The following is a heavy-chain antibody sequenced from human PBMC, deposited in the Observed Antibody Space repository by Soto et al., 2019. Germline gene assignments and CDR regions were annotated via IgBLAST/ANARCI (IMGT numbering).Heavy chain of an antibody. J-gene: IGHJ4*02. D-gene: IGHD1-20*01. V-gene: IGHV3-23*01. CDR3: AKDLHSWNDGELYYFDY. CDR2: ISGSGGST. CDR1: GFTFSSYA. Sequence: GGSLRLSCAASGFTFSSYAMSWVRQAPGKGLEWVSAISGSGGSTYYADSVKGRFTISRDNSKNTLYLQMNSLRAEDTAVYYCAKDLHSWNDGELYYFDYWGQGTLVTVSS.